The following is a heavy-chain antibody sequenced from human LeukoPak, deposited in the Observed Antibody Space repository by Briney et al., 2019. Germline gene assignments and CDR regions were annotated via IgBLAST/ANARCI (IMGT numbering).Heavy chain of an antibody. CDR1: GYRFTSYW. Sequence: GESLKISCKGSGYRFTSYWIGWVRQMPGKGLEWMGLIYPDDSDTRYSPSFQGQVTISADKSISTAYLQWSGLKASDTAMYYCAIGGDSTTSCYRCFDYWGQGTLVTVSS. V-gene: IGHV5-51*01. D-gene: IGHD2-2*02. CDR3: AIGGDSTTSCYRCFDY. CDR2: IYPDDSDT. J-gene: IGHJ4*02.